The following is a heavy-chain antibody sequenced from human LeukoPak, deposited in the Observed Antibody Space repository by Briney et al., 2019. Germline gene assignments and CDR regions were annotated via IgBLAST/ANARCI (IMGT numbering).Heavy chain of an antibody. V-gene: IGHV3-20*04. J-gene: IGHJ3*02. Sequence: GGYLRLSCAASGFTFDDYGMSWVRQAPGKGLEWVSGINGSGGSTGYAGSVKGRFTISRDNAKNSLYLQMNSLRAEDTALYYCARDRSYSSGAFDIWGQGTMVTVPS. CDR3: ARDRSYSSGAFDI. CDR2: INGSGGST. CDR1: GFTFDDYG. D-gene: IGHD3-22*01.